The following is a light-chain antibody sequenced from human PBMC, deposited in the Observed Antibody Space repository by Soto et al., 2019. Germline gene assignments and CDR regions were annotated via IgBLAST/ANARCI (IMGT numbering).Light chain of an antibody. Sequence: QLVLTQPPSASGTPGQRVTISCSGRSSNIGSNTVNWYQQFPGTAPKLLIYSNNQRPSGVPDRFSGPKSGTSASLAISGLQSEDEADYYCAAWDDSLNGYVFGTGTQLTVL. CDR3: AAWDDSLNGYV. CDR1: SSNIGSNT. V-gene: IGLV1-44*01. J-gene: IGLJ1*01. CDR2: SNN.